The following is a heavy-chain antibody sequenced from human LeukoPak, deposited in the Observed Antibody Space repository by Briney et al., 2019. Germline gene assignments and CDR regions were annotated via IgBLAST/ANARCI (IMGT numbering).Heavy chain of an antibody. CDR3: ARQLRGEAVAGHLQPFDY. D-gene: IGHD6-19*01. Sequence: SETLSLTCTVSGGSISNYHWSWIRQPPGKGLGWIGYIYYRGSTKYNPSLESRVTISVDTSKNQFSLKLSSVTAADTAVYFCARQLRGEAVAGHLQPFDYWGQGTLVTVSS. V-gene: IGHV4-59*08. J-gene: IGHJ4*02. CDR2: IYYRGST. CDR1: GGSISNYH.